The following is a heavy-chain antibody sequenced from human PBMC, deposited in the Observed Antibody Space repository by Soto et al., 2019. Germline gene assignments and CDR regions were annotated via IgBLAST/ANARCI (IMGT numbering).Heavy chain of an antibody. CDR3: VRVPLDY. CDR1: GFTFSDHY. V-gene: IGHV3-72*01. CDR2: ARKKANNYTT. Sequence: HPGGSLRLSCAASGFTFSDHYMDWVRQAPGKGLEWVGRARKKANNYTTEYAASVKGRFTISRDDSKNSLYLQMNSLKTEDTAVYYCVRVPLDYWGQGALVTVSS. J-gene: IGHJ4*02.